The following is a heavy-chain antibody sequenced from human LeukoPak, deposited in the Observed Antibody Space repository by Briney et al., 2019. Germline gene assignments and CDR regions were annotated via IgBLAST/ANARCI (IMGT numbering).Heavy chain of an antibody. CDR3: AKTPTYYYDSSGVRDFDI. Sequence: PGVSLRLSCAASAFTFSSYAMSRVRQAPGKGLKWGSAISGSGGSTYYADSVKGRFTISRDNSKNTLYLQMNSLRAEDTAVYYCAKTPTYYYDSSGVRDFDIWGQGTMVTVSS. CDR2: ISGSGGST. D-gene: IGHD3-22*01. CDR1: AFTFSSYA. J-gene: IGHJ3*02. V-gene: IGHV3-23*01.